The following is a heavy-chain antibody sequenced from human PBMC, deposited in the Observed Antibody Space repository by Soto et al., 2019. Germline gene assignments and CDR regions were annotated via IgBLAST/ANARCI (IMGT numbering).Heavy chain of an antibody. CDR3: ARDGGQQWLTNDY. Sequence: KPGGSLRLSCAASGFTFSSYSMNWVRQAPGKGLEWVSSISSSSSYIYYADSVKGRFTISRDNAKNSLYLQMNSLRAEDTAVYYCARDGGQQWLTNDYWGQGTLVTVSS. D-gene: IGHD6-19*01. CDR2: ISSSSSYI. CDR1: GFTFSSYS. V-gene: IGHV3-21*01. J-gene: IGHJ4*02.